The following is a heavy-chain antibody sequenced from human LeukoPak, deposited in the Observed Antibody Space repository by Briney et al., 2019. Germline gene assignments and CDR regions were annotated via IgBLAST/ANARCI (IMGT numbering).Heavy chain of an antibody. CDR3: TRDRSRAEDD. CDR2: INQGGSDK. Sequence: GGSLRLSCAASGFTFSGHWMSWVRQAPGKGLEWVVNINQGGSDKYYVDSVKGRFTISRDNANNLLYLQMSSLRGEDTAVYYCTRDRSRAEDDWGQGTLVTVSS. CDR1: GFTFSGHW. D-gene: IGHD1-14*01. V-gene: IGHV3-7*01. J-gene: IGHJ4*02.